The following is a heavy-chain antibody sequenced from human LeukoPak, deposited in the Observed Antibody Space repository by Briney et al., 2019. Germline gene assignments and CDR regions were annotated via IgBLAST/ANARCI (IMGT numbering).Heavy chain of an antibody. CDR3: ARVVAVAGLRYGRGYFDY. CDR1: GGSVSSGSYY. J-gene: IGHJ4*02. D-gene: IGHD6-19*01. V-gene: IGHV4-61*01. Sequence: SETLSLTCTVSGGSVSSGSYYWSWIRQPPGKGLEWIGYIYYSGSTNYNPSLKSRVTISVDTSKNQFSLKLSSVTAADTAVYYCARVVAVAGLRYGRGYFDYWGQGTLVTVSS. CDR2: IYYSGST.